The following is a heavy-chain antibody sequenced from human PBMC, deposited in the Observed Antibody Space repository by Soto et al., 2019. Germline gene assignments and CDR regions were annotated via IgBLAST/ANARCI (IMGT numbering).Heavy chain of an antibody. CDR2: INHVGGT. CDR1: GGFLSESY. J-gene: IGHJ5*02. Sequence: ETLSLTCAVSGGFLSESYWTWIRQPPGKGLEWIGEINHVGGTNYNPSLKSRVTMSVDTSQNQFSLRLISVTAADTAMYFCVRIRYQLPSSVLWLDPWGQGTPVTVSS. D-gene: IGHD3-16*01. CDR3: VRIRYQLPSSVLWLDP. V-gene: IGHV4-34*01.